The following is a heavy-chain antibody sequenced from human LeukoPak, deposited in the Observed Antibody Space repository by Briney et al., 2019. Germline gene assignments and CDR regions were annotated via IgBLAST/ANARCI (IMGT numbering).Heavy chain of an antibody. CDR1: GGAIRRADYY. V-gene: IGHV4-39*07. CDR3: ARGTSAGGHHYFDS. CDR2: IYHSGST. J-gene: IGHJ4*02. D-gene: IGHD1-7*01. Sequence: SETLSLTCTVSGGAIRRADYYWGWIRQSPGKGLEWIGSIYHSGSTYYNPSLHSRVTKSVDPSKNQFSLNLSSVTAADTAVYFCARGTSAGGHHYFDSWGQGTQVTVSS.